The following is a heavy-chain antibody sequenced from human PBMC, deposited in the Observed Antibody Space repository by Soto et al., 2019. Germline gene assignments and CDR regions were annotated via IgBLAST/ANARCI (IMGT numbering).Heavy chain of an antibody. CDR3: ARHEGDYGYGMDV. Sequence: EVQLVESGGGLVQPGGSLRLSCAASGFTVSSNYMSWVRQAPGKGLEWVSVIYSGGSTYYADSVKGRFTISRDNSKNTLQLPMNSLRAEDTAVYYCARHEGDYGYGMDVWGQGTTVTVSS. V-gene: IGHV3-66*04. D-gene: IGHD4-17*01. CDR1: GFTVSSNY. J-gene: IGHJ6*02. CDR2: IYSGGST.